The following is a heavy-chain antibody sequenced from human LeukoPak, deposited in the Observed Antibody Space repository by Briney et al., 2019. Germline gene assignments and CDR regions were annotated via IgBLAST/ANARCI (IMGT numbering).Heavy chain of an antibody. Sequence: PSETLSLTCTVSGGSISSYYWSWIRRPPGKGLEWIGYIYYSGSTNYNPSLKSRVTISVDTSKNQFSLKLSSVTAADTAVYYCARDGNWGIADNYYYYGMDVWGQGTTVTVSS. CDR1: GGSISSYY. CDR2: IYYSGST. CDR3: ARDGNWGIADNYYYYGMDV. V-gene: IGHV4-59*01. J-gene: IGHJ6*02. D-gene: IGHD6-13*01.